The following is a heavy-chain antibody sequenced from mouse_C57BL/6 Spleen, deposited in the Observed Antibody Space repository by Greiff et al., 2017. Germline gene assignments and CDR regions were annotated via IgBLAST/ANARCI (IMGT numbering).Heavy chain of an antibody. CDR1: GFTFSSYS. V-gene: IGHV5-6*01. J-gene: IGHJ2*01. Sequence: EVKLMESAGDLVKPGGSLKLSCAASGFTFSSYSMSWVRQTPDKRLEWVATIRSGGSYTYYPDSVKGRFTISRDNAKNNRYLQMSSLKSEDKAMYYCAREGDYGGFDYWGRGTTLKVSS. D-gene: IGHD1-1*01. CDR3: AREGDYGGFDY. CDR2: IRSGGSYT.